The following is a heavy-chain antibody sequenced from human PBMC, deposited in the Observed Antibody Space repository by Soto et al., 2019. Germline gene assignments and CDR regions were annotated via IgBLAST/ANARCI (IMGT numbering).Heavy chain of an antibody. CDR3: ASTSLSITISGVVIPKPFDP. Sequence: SETLSLTCAVYGGSFSGYYWSWIRQPPGKGLEWIGEINHSGSTNYNPSLKSRVTISVDTSKNQFSLKLSSVTAADTAVYYCASTSLSITISGVVIPKPFDPWGQGTLVTVSS. CDR1: GGSFSGYY. CDR2: INHSGST. J-gene: IGHJ5*02. D-gene: IGHD3-3*01. V-gene: IGHV4-34*01.